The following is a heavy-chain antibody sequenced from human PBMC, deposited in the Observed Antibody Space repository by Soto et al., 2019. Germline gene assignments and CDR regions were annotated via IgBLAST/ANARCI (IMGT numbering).Heavy chain of an antibody. J-gene: IGHJ5*02. CDR1: GGSISSSRSY. CDR3: ARQGAAPGMDLWFDP. Sequence: QLQLQESGPGLVKPSETLSLTCNVSGGSISSSRSYWAWFRQPPGKELEWIANIFYAGNTYYNPSLKSRVTVSVDTSTNQFYLKLDSVTAADTAVYYCARQGAAPGMDLWFDPWGQGTLVTVSS. CDR2: IFYAGNT. D-gene: IGHD6-13*01. V-gene: IGHV4-39*01.